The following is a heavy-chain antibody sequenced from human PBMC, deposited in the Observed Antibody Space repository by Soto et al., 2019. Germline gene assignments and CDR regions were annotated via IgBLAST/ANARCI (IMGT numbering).Heavy chain of an antibody. J-gene: IGHJ3*02. V-gene: IGHV3-33*01. CDR1: GFTFSSYG. CDR2: IWYDGSNK. Sequence: GGSLRLSCAASGFTFSSYGMHWVRQAPGKGLEWVAVIWYDGSNKYYADSVKGRFTISRDNSKNTLYLQMNSLRAEDTAVYYCARARSPGRFLEWLLFHIWGQGTMVTVSS. D-gene: IGHD3-3*01. CDR3: ARARSPGRFLEWLLFHI.